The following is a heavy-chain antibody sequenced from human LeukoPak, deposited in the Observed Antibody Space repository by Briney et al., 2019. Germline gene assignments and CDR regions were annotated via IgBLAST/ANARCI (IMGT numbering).Heavy chain of an antibody. CDR3: ARDPYYYDSSGYYGVFDY. D-gene: IGHD3-22*01. Sequence: GGSLRLSCAASGFTFSSYWMHWVRQAPGKGLVWVSRINSDGSSTSYADSVKGRFTISRDNAKNTLYLQMNSLRAEDTAVYYCARDPYYYDSSGYYGVFDYWGQETLVTVSS. CDR1: GFTFSSYW. V-gene: IGHV3-74*01. J-gene: IGHJ4*02. CDR2: INSDGSST.